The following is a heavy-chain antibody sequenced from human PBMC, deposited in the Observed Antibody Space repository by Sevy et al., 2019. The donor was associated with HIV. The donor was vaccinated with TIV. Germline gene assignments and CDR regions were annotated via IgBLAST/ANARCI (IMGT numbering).Heavy chain of an antibody. Sequence: GGSLRLSCAGSGFTFSNTWMSWVRQAPGKGLEWIGRIKSKTDGGTTDYAAPMKGRFSISREDSKNTLFLQMNSLKTEDTAVYYCTTQWFWGQGTLVTVSS. V-gene: IGHV3-15*01. J-gene: IGHJ4*02. CDR3: TTQWF. CDR2: IKSKTDGGTT. D-gene: IGHD3-22*01. CDR1: GFTFSNTW.